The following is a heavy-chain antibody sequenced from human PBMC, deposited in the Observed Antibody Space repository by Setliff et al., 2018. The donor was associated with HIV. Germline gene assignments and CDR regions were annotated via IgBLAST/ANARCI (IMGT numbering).Heavy chain of an antibody. CDR1: GVSIPTNY. J-gene: IGHJ4*02. CDR2: IYTTGGT. CDR3: ARSNPGITAGLLAY. D-gene: IGHD6-13*01. Sequence: SETLSLTCNISGVSIPTNYWNWIRQPAGKGLEWIGRIYTTGGTNYNPALKSRVTMSIDTSKNQISLKLNSATAADTATYYCARSNPGITAGLLAYWGPGTLVTVSS. V-gene: IGHV4-4*07.